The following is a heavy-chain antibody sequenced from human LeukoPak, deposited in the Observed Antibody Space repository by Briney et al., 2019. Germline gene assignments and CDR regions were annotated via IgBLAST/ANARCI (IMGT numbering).Heavy chain of an antibody. D-gene: IGHD2-2*01. J-gene: IGHJ4*02. CDR2: INPGNGNT. CDR3: ARGCTSCQRNFDY. CDR1: GYSFTSYA. V-gene: IGHV1-3*01. Sequence: ASVKVSCKASGYSFTSYAIHWVRQAPGRRFEWMGWINPGNGNTKYSQNFQGRVAITRDTSANTAYMELTSLTFEDTAVYYCARGCTSCQRNFDYWGQGTLVTVSS.